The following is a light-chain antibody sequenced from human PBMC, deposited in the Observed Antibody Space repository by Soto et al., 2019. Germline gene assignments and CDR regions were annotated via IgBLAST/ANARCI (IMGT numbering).Light chain of an antibody. V-gene: IGLV2-14*01. CDR3: SSYTSSATWM. Sequence: QSALTQPASVSGSSGQSITISCTGTSSDVGGYNYVSWYQQHPGKAPKFIIYEVSNRPSGVSNRFSGSKSGNTASLTISGLQTEDEADYYCSSYTSSATWMFGGGTKVTVL. CDR2: EVS. CDR1: SSDVGGYNY. J-gene: IGLJ3*02.